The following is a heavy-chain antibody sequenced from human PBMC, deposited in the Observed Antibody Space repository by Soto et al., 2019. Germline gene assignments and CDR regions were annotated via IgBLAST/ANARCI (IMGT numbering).Heavy chain of an antibody. CDR3: AASIFYYGMDV. CDR1: GYTFTNYW. CDR2: IYPGDSDT. Sequence: XESLKISYKGFGYTFTNYWIGWVRQMPGKGPEWMGIIYPGDSDTKYNPSFQGQVTISADKSITTTYLQWSSLKASDTAIYYCAASIFYYGMDVWGQGTTVTVSS. V-gene: IGHV5-51*01. J-gene: IGHJ6*02.